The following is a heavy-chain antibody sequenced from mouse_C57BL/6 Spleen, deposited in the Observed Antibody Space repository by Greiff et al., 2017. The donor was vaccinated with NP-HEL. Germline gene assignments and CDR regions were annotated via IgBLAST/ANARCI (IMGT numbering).Heavy chain of an antibody. CDR1: GYAFSSSW. J-gene: IGHJ2*01. D-gene: IGHD1-1*01. Sequence: VQLQESGPELVKPGASVKISCKASGYAFSSSWMNWVKQRPGKGLEWIGRIYPGDGDTNYNGKFKGKATLTADKSSSTAYMQLSSLTSEDSAVYFCARSGDYGSFDYWGQGTTLTVSS. CDR2: IYPGDGDT. V-gene: IGHV1-82*01. CDR3: ARSGDYGSFDY.